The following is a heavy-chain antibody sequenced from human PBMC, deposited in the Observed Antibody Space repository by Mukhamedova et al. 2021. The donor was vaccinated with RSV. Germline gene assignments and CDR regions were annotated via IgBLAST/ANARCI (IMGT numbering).Heavy chain of an antibody. V-gene: IGHV3-43*01. J-gene: IGHJ4*02. Sequence: GSTYYADSVKGRFTISRDNSKNSLYPQMNSLRTEDTALYYCAKAQSHLDYYDSSGYSPYFDYWGQGTLVTVSS. D-gene: IGHD3-22*01. CDR2: GST. CDR3: AKAQSHLDYYDSSGYSPYFDY.